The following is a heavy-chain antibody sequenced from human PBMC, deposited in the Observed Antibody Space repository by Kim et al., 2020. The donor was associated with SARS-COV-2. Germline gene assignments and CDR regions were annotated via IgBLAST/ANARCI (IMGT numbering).Heavy chain of an antibody. J-gene: IGHJ6*02. D-gene: IGHD1-26*01. CDR2: IYHSGST. CDR3: ARAMRVVGPTAYYYYGMDV. CDR1: GGSISSSNW. Sequence: SETLSLTCAVSGGSISSSNWWSWVRQPPGKGLEWIGEIYHSGSTNYNPSLKSRVTISVDKSKNQFSLKLSSVTAADTAVYYCARAMRVVGPTAYYYYGMDVWGQGTTVTVSS. V-gene: IGHV4-4*02.